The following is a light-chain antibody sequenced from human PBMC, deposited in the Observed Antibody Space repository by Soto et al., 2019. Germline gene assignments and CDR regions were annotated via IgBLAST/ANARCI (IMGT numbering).Light chain of an antibody. CDR1: SSNIGRNH. CDR3: AAWDDSLNGPV. V-gene: IGLV1-47*02. CDR2: SDS. J-gene: IGLJ3*02. Sequence: QSVLTQPPSVSGTPGQRVTISCSGSSSNIGRNHVYWYQQLPGTAPKVLIYSDSQRPSGVPDRFSGSKSGASASLAISGLRSEDEADYHCAAWDDSLNGPVFGGGTKVTVL.